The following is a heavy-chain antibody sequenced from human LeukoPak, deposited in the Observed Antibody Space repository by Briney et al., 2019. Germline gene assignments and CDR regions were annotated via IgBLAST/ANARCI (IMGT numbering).Heavy chain of an antibody. CDR2: IIPIFGTA. D-gene: IGHD5-18*01. J-gene: IGHJ4*02. CDR3: ARTSGYSYGIDY. V-gene: IGHV1-69*01. Sequence: ASVKVSCKASGGTFSSYAISWVRPAPGQGLEWMGGIIPIFGTANYAQKFQGRVTITADESTSTAYMELSSLRSEDTAVYYCARTSGYSYGIDYWGQGTLVTVSS. CDR1: GGTFSSYA.